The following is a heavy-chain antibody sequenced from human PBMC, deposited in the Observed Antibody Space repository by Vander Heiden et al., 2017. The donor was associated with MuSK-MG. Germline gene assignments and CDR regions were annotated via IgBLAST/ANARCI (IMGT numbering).Heavy chain of an antibody. Sequence: EVQLVESGGGLVKPGGSLRLSCAASGFTFSRYSMTLVSQAPVKGLEWVSSISSSSSYIYYADSVKGRFTISRDNAKNSLYLQMNSLRAEDTAVYYCARDYKYSSGWYFKGVTFDIWGQGTMVTVSS. J-gene: IGHJ3*02. CDR1: GFTFSRYS. CDR2: ISSSSSYI. CDR3: ARDYKYSSGWYFKGVTFDI. V-gene: IGHV3-21*01. D-gene: IGHD6-19*01.